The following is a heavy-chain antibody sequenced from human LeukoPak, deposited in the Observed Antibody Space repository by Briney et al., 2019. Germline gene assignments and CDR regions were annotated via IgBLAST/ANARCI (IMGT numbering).Heavy chain of an antibody. CDR1: GYTFTGYY. J-gene: IGHJ6*02. Sequence: ASVKVSCKASGYTFTGYYMHWVRQAPGQGLEWMGRINPNSGGTNYAQKFQGRVTMTRDTSISTAYMELSRLRSDDTAVYYCARDNWDCSSTSCYLTGYYYGMDAWGQGTTVTVSS. CDR3: ARDNWDCSSTSCYLTGYYYGMDA. V-gene: IGHV1-2*06. CDR2: INPNSGGT. D-gene: IGHD2-2*01.